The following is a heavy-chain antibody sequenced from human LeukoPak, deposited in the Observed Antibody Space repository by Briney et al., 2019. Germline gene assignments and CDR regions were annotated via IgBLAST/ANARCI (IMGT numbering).Heavy chain of an antibody. D-gene: IGHD6-6*01. J-gene: IGHJ4*02. CDR2: IYPGDSDT. CDR3: VRQVVGSIAARDYYFDY. Sequence: GESLKISCKGSGYSFTSYWIGWVRQMPGKGLEWMGIIYPGDSDTRYSPSFQGQVTISADKSISTAYLQWSSLKASDTAMYYCVRQVVGSIAARDYYFDYWGQGTLVTVSS. CDR1: GYSFTSYW. V-gene: IGHV5-51*01.